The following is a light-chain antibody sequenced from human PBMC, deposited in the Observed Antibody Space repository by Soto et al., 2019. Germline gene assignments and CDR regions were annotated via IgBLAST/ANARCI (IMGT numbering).Light chain of an antibody. CDR2: GAS. CDR1: QSVSSSY. CDR3: HQYGRSPFT. Sequence: EIVLTQSPGTLSLSPGERATLSCRASQSVSSSYLAWYQQKPGQAPRLLIYGASSRATGISDRFSGSGSGTDFTLTISRLEPEDFAVYYCHQYGRSPFTFGPGTKVDIK. V-gene: IGKV3-20*01. J-gene: IGKJ3*01.